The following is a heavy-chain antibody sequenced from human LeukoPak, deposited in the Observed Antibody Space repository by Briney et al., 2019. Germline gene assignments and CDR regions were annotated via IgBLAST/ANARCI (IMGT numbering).Heavy chain of an antibody. V-gene: IGHV1-8*01. D-gene: IGHD5-18*01. J-gene: IGHJ4*02. CDR2: MNPNSGNT. Sequence: ASVKVSCKASGYTFTSYDISWVRQATGQGLEWMGWMNPNSGNTGYAQKFQGRVTMTRNTSISTAYMELSSLRSEDTAVYYCARTRGYSYGYSDYWGQGTLVTVSS. CDR3: ARTRGYSYGYSDY. CDR1: GYTFTSYD.